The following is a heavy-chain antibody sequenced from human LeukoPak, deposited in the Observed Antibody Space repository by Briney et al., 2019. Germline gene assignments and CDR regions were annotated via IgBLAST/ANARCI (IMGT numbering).Heavy chain of an antibody. J-gene: IGHJ5*02. CDR2: IYYSGST. CDR1: GGSISSYY. V-gene: IGHV4-59*01. D-gene: IGHD3-3*01. Sequence: SETLSLTCTVSGGSISSYYRSWVRQPPGKGLEWIGYIYYSGSTNYTPSLKSRVTISVDTSENQFSLNLTSVTAADTAVYYCARGVDYDFWSGTLFDPWGQGTLVSVSS. CDR3: ARGVDYDFWSGTLFDP.